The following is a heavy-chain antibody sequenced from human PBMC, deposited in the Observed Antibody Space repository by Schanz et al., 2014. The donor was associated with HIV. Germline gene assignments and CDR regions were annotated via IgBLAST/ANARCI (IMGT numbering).Heavy chain of an antibody. D-gene: IGHD2-15*01. CDR2: MNPNSGNT. CDR1: GYTFSNYD. CDR3: ARGVLRKIVVMLTLYYFDY. J-gene: IGHJ4*02. V-gene: IGHV1-8*01. Sequence: QAQLVQSGAEVKKSGASVKVSCKASGYTFSNYDINWVRQAPGQGLEWMGWMNPNSGNTGHAQKFQGGVTMTRNTSISTAYMELSSLRSEDSAVYYCARGVLRKIVVMLTLYYFDYWGQGSLVTVSS.